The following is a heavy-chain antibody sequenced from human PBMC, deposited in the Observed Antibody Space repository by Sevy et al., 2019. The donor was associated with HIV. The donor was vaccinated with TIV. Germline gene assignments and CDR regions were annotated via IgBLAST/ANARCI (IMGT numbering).Heavy chain of an antibody. CDR2: IYYSGST. Sequence: SETLSLTCTVSGGSISSGGYYWSWIRQHPGKGLEWIGYIYYSGSTYYNPSLKSRVTISVDTSKNQFSLKLSSVTAADTAVYYCARENIVLVPAAQYYYYGMDVWGQRTTVTVSS. V-gene: IGHV4-31*03. J-gene: IGHJ6*02. CDR3: ARENIVLVPAAQYYYYGMDV. CDR1: GGSISSGGYY. D-gene: IGHD2-2*01.